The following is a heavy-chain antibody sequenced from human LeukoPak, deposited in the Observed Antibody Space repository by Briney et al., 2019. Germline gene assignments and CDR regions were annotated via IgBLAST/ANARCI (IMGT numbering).Heavy chain of an antibody. CDR3: ARTPDTDIVVVVAATSYYYMDV. CDR1: GYTFTTYG. CDR2: ISASNGKT. V-gene: IGHV1-18*01. J-gene: IGHJ6*03. Sequence: ASVKVSCKASGYTFTTYGINRVRQAPGQRLEWMGWISASNGKTKYAQNFQGRVAMTTDTSTSTAHMELRSLRSDDTAVYYCARTPDTDIVVVVAATSYYYMDVWGKGTTVTVSS. D-gene: IGHD2-15*01.